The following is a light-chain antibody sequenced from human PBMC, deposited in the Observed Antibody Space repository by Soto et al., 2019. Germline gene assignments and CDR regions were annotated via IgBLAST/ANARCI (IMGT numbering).Light chain of an antibody. J-gene: IGKJ1*01. CDR2: GAS. Sequence: EIVLTQSPGTLSLSPGERATLSCRASQSLSKTDLAWYQQKPGQAPRLLIDGASSRATGTPDRFSGSGSGTCFTLTISRLEPEDFAVYYCQQYVRPPWTFGQGTKVEIK. CDR1: QSLSKTD. CDR3: QQYVRPPWT. V-gene: IGKV3-20*01.